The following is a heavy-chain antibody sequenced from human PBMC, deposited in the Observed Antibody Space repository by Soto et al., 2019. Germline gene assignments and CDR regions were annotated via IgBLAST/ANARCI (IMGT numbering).Heavy chain of an antibody. Sequence: ASVKVSCKVSGYTLTELSMHWVRQAPGKGLEWMGGFDPEDGETIYAQKFQGRVTMTEDTSTDTAYMELSSLRSEDTAVYSGATGGGGGVAEDYYYGMDVWGQGTTVTVSS. CDR1: GYTLTELS. J-gene: IGHJ6*02. V-gene: IGHV1-24*01. D-gene: IGHD3-3*01. CDR3: ATGGGGGVAEDYYYGMDV. CDR2: FDPEDGET.